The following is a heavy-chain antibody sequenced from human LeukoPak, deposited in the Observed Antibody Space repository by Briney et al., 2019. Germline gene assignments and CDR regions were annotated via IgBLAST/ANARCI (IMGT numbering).Heavy chain of an antibody. CDR3: ARDLYSIVVVPAAILGY. J-gene: IGHJ4*02. CDR1: GFTFSSYA. V-gene: IGHV3-30-3*01. CDR2: ISYDGSNK. Sequence: GGSLRLSCAASGFTFSSYAMHWVRQAPGKGLEWVAVISYDGSNKYYADSVKGRFTISRDNSKNTLYLQMNSLRAEDTAVYYCARDLYSIVVVPAAILGYWGQGTLVTVSS. D-gene: IGHD2-2*02.